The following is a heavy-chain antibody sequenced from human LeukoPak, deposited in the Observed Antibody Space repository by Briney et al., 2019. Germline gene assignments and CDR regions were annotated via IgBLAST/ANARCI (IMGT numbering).Heavy chain of an antibody. J-gene: IGHJ4*02. CDR3: ARRGSGSRPLEY. CDR1: GYTFTGYY. D-gene: IGHD1-26*01. V-gene: IGHV1-2*02. CDR2: INPNSGGT. Sequence: ASVKVSCKASGYTFTGYYMHWVRQAPGQGLEWMGWINPNSGGTNYAQKSQGRVTMTRDTSISTAYMERSRLRSDDTDVYYCARRGSGSRPLEYWGQGTLVTVSS.